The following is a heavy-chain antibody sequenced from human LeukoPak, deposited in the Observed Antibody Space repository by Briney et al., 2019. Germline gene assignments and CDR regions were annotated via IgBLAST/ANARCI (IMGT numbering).Heavy chain of an antibody. J-gene: IGHJ5*02. CDR2: ISSSGSTI. V-gene: IGHV3-11*01. D-gene: IGHD4-17*01. CDR3: ARYMTTVTTSWFDP. CDR1: GFTFSDYY. Sequence: GGSLRLSCAASGFTFSDYYMSWIRQAPGKGLEWVSYISSSGSTIYYANSVKGRFTISRDNAKNSLYPQMNSLRAEDTAVYYCARYMTTVTTSWFDPWGQGTLVTVSS.